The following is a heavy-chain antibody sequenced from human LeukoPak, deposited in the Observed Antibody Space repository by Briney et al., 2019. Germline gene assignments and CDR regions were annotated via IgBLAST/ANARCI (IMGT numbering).Heavy chain of an antibody. CDR1: GFIFSGYG. Sequence: PGGSLRLSCAASGFIFSGYGMHWVRQAPGKGLEWVAVIWYDGSNKYYADSVKGRFTISRDNSKNTLYLQMNSPRAEDTAVFYCARGNFRRDGYNFDYWGQGTLVTVSS. J-gene: IGHJ4*02. CDR3: ARGNFRRDGYNFDY. CDR2: IWYDGSNK. V-gene: IGHV3-33*01. D-gene: IGHD5-24*01.